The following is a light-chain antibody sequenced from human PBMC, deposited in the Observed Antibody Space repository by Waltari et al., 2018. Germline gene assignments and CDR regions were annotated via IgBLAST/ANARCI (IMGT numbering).Light chain of an antibody. V-gene: IGKV3-20*01. CDR2: GAS. Sequence: IVLTQSPGTLSLSPGERATLSSRASQRVSSSYLAWYPPKPGQAPRLHIYGASSRATCIPDRFSGSGSGTDVTLTSRRLEPEECAVDYCQQYGSSPPVTFGQGTRLEIK. J-gene: IGKJ5*01. CDR3: QQYGSSPPVT. CDR1: QRVSSSY.